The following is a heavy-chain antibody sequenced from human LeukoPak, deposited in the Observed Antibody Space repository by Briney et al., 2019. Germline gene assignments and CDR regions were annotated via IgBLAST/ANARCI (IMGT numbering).Heavy chain of an antibody. CDR1: GGSFSGYY. CDR2: INHSGST. J-gene: IGHJ5*02. Sequence: PSETLSLTCAVYGGSFSGYYWSWIRQPPGKGLEWIGEINHSGSTNYNPSLKSRVTISVDTSKNQFSLKLSSVTAADTAVYYCARGRRIWFGARKWFDPWGQGTLVTVSS. D-gene: IGHD3-10*01. CDR3: ARGRRIWFGARKWFDP. V-gene: IGHV4-34*01.